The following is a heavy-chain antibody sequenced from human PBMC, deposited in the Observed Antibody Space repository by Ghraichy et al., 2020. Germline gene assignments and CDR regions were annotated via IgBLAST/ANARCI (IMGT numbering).Heavy chain of an antibody. CDR2: IYTSGST. Sequence: SETLSLTCTVSGGSISSYYWSWIRQPPGKGLEWIGYIYTSGSTNYNPSLKSRVTISVDTSKNQFSLKLSSVTAADTAVYYCARQGAIRYFDWLSPFDYWGQGTLVTVSS. J-gene: IGHJ4*02. V-gene: IGHV4-4*09. D-gene: IGHD3-9*01. CDR3: ARQGAIRYFDWLSPFDY. CDR1: GGSISSYY.